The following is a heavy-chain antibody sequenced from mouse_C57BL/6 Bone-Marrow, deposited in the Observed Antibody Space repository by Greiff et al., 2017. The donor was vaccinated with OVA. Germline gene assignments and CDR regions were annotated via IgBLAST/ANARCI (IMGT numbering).Heavy chain of an antibody. J-gene: IGHJ1*03. D-gene: IGHD1-1*01. CDR3: ASPITTVGGGYFDV. V-gene: IGHV5-4*03. Sequence: EVKLVESGGGLVKPGGSLKLSCAASGFTFSSYAMSWVRQTPEKRLEWVATISDGGSYTYYPDNVKGRFTISRDNAKNNLYLQMSHLKSEDTAMYYCASPITTVGGGYFDVWGTGTTVTVSS. CDR2: ISDGGSYT. CDR1: GFTFSSYA.